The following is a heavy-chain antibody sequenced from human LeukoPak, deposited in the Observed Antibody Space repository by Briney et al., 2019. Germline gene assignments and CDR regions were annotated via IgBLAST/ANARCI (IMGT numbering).Heavy chain of an antibody. D-gene: IGHD4-17*01. CDR1: GGSFSGYY. V-gene: IGHV4-34*01. CDR2: INHSGST. Sequence: PSETLSLSCAVYGGSFSGYYWSWIRQPPGKGLEWIGEINHSGSTNYNPSLKSRVTISVDTSKNQFSLKLSSVTAADTAVYYCARGLDYGDVTFDYWGQGTLVSVSS. J-gene: IGHJ4*02. CDR3: ARGLDYGDVTFDY.